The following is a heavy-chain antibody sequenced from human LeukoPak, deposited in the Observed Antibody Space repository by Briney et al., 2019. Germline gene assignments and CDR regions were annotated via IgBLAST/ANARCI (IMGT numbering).Heavy chain of an antibody. V-gene: IGHV3-21*04. J-gene: IGHJ3*02. CDR1: RFTFSSYT. CDR3: AKVRSSSWTYDAFDI. D-gene: IGHD6-13*01. Sequence: PGGSLRLSSADSRFTFSSYTMNWVRQAPGKGLEWVSSISSSSSYTYYADSVKGRFTISRDNAKNSLYLQMNSLRAEDMALYYCAKVRSSSWTYDAFDIWGQGTMVTVSS. CDR2: ISSSSSYT.